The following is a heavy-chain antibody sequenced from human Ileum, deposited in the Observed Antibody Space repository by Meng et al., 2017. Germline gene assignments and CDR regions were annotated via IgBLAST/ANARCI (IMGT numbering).Heavy chain of an antibody. CDR1: TFTFSSYW. CDR2: IKQDGSEK. CDR3: TQAWSHSRSLGGVFGY. V-gene: IGHV3-7*01. Sequence: GGSLRLSCAASTFTFSSYWMSWVRQAPGKGLEWVANIKQDGSEKYYVDSVKGRFTISRDNAKNSLYLQMNSLRAEDTAVYYCTQAWSHSRSLGGVFGYWGQGTLVTVSS. D-gene: IGHD1-26*01. J-gene: IGHJ4*02.